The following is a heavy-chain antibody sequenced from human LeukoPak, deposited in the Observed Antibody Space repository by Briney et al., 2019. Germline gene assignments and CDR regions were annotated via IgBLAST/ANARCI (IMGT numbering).Heavy chain of an antibody. D-gene: IGHD3-3*01. Sequence: GASVKVSCKASGGTFSSYAISWVRQAPGQGLEWMGGIIPIFGTANYAQKFQGRVTITADESTSTAYMELSSLRSEDTAVYYCAREKNDFWSGSRLESAFDIWGQGTMVTVSS. CDR1: GGTFSSYA. V-gene: IGHV1-69*13. J-gene: IGHJ3*02. CDR3: AREKNDFWSGSRLESAFDI. CDR2: IIPIFGTA.